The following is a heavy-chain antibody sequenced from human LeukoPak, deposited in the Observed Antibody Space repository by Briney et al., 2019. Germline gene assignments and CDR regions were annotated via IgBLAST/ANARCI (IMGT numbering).Heavy chain of an antibody. V-gene: IGHV4-34*01. CDR1: GGSFSGYY. J-gene: IGHJ5*02. Sequence: SETLSLTCAVYGGSFSGYYWSWIRQPPGKGLEWIGEINHSGSTNYNPSLKSRVTISVDTSKNQFSLKLSSVTAAGTAVYYCASRRGLWGLPYTWGQGTLVTVSS. CDR3: ASRRGLWGLPYT. D-gene: IGHD3-16*01. CDR2: INHSGST.